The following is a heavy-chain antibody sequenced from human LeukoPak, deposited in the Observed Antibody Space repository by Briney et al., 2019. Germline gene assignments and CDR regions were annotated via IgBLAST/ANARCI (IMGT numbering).Heavy chain of an antibody. CDR1: EYTFTSYA. CDR2: INTNTGNP. J-gene: IGHJ4*02. V-gene: IGHV7-4-1*02. Sequence: ASVNVSCTASEYTFTSYAMNWVRQAPGQGLEWMGWINTNTGNPTYAQGFTGRFVFSLDTSVSTAYLQISSLKAEDAAVYYCAREPTSTAFYDSSGFDYWGQGTLVTVSS. D-gene: IGHD3-22*01. CDR3: AREPTSTAFYDSSGFDY.